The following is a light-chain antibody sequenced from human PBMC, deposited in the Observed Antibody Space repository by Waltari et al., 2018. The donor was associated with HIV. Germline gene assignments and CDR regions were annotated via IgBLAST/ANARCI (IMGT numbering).Light chain of an antibody. CDR2: EVS. CDR3: SSYTSSSTLI. J-gene: IGLJ2*01. V-gene: IGLV2-14*01. Sequence: QSALTQPASVSGSPGQSITISCTGTSSDVGGYYYVSWYQHHPGKAPKLMIYEVSNRPSGVSNRFSGSKSGNTASLTISGLQAGDEADYYCSSYTSSSTLIFGGGTILTVL. CDR1: SSDVGGYYY.